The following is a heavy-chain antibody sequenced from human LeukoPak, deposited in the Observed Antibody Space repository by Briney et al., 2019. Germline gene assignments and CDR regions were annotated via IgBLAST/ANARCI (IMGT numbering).Heavy chain of an antibody. Sequence: GGSLRLSCAASGFTFSSYGMHWVRQAPGKGLEWVAFIRYDGSNKYYAGSVKGRFTISRDNSKNTLYLQMNSLRAEDTAVYYCAKDQAAAGPFSYWGQGTLVTVSS. D-gene: IGHD6-13*01. V-gene: IGHV3-30*02. CDR1: GFTFSSYG. CDR3: AKDQAAAGPFSY. J-gene: IGHJ4*02. CDR2: IRYDGSNK.